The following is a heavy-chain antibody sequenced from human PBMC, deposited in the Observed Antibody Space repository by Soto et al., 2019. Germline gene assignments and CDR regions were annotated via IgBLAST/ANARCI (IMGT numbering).Heavy chain of an antibody. CDR1: GASISNGYYS. CDR3: GRGPSGDKVDY. V-gene: IGHV4-30-4*01. J-gene: IGHJ4*02. Sequence: QVQLQEPGPRLVEPSHTLSLTCTVSGASISNGYYSWSWIRQSPGTGLEWIGHIHSGGTTYSNPSLKSRLTISVDMSKNQFSLKLSSLTAADTAVYYCGRGPSGDKVDYWGQGTLVTVSS. CDR2: IHSGGTT. D-gene: IGHD1-26*01.